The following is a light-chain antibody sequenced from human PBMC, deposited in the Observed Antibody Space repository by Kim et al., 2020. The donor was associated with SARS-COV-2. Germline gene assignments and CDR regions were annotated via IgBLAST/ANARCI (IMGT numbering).Light chain of an antibody. J-gene: IGLJ1*01. CDR1: KLGDKY. CDR2: QDN. CDR3: QAWDSSANFV. V-gene: IGLV3-1*01. Sequence: SPGQTASITCSGIKLGDKYTCWYQQQPGQSPVLVIYQDNKRPSGIPERFSGSNSGNTATLTISGTQAMDEADYYCQAWDSSANFVFGSGTKVTVL.